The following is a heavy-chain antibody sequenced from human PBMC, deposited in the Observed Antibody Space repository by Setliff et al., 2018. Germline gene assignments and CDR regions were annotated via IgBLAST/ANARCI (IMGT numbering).Heavy chain of an antibody. Sequence: PGGSLRLSCEASGFSFSTYGMHWVRQAPGKGLEWVAFIRYDGTYKYYGDSVKGRFTISRDNSKDTLYLQMDSLRAEDTAVYFCAKVKKQLIRGSGFDWWGQGTLVTVSS. J-gene: IGHJ4*02. CDR1: GFSFSTYG. V-gene: IGHV3-30*02. D-gene: IGHD6-13*01. CDR3: AKVKKQLIRGSGFDW. CDR2: IRYDGTYK.